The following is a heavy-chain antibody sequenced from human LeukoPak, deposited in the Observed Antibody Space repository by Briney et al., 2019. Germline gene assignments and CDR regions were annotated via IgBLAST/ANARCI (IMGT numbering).Heavy chain of an antibody. J-gene: IGHJ6*03. V-gene: IGHV3-23*01. CDR2: ISGSGGST. CDR3: AKQGGHYYYYMDV. CDR1: GFTFRSYA. Sequence: RGSLRLSCAASGFTFRSYAMSWVRQAPGKGLEWVSAISGSGGSTYYADSVKGRFTISRDNSKNTLYLQMNSLRAEDTAVYYCAKQGGHYYYYMDVWGKGTTVTVSS. D-gene: IGHD3-16*01.